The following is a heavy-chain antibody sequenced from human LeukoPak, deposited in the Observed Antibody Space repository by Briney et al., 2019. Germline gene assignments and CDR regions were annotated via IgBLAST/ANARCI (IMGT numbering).Heavy chain of an antibody. CDR2: IYTGGST. CDR1: GFTISSNY. Sequence: WGTLTLTCTASGFTISSNYMSWVRQPPGKGLEWIGLIYTGGSTYYTHSLKGRVTMSGDKSKNQSSLKMSSVTTANTAEYYSARHTGYCSGGSCSYFDYWGQGTLVTVSS. J-gene: IGHJ4*02. V-gene: IGHV4-4*07. D-gene: IGHD2-15*01. CDR3: ARHTGYCSGGSCSYFDY.